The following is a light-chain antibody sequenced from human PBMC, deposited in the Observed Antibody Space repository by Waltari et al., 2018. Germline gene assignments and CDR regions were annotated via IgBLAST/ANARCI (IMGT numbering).Light chain of an antibody. Sequence: DIQMTQSPSSLSASLGARVTITCRASQSISTFLNWYQQKPGEAPKLLVYTASALQSGVPLRFSGGGSGTDFTLTISSLQPEDSATYFCQQSYFTPSTFGRGTKVEIK. CDR1: QSISTF. J-gene: IGKJ2*02. CDR2: TAS. V-gene: IGKV1-39*01. CDR3: QQSYFTPST.